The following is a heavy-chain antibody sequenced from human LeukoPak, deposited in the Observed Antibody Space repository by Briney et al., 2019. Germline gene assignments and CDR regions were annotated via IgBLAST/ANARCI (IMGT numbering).Heavy chain of an antibody. D-gene: IGHD6-19*01. CDR1: SGSISSTSYY. Sequence: PSETLSLTCTASSGSISSTSYYWSWIRQPPGKGLEWIGYIYYSGSTNYNPSLKSRVTMSVDTSKNQFSLKLTSVTAADTAVYYCARLRPVAGYDAFDIWGHGTMVTVSS. CDR3: ARLRPVAGYDAFDI. V-gene: IGHV4-61*05. CDR2: IYYSGST. J-gene: IGHJ3*02.